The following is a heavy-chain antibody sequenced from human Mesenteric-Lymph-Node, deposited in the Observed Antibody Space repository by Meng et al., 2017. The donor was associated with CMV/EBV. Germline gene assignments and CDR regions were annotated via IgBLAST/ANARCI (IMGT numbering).Heavy chain of an antibody. J-gene: IGHJ4*02. Sequence: HHGGLGLVKPSETMAVTCAVYGESFSGYYWNWIRKCQETGLGWIGESNHSGSTTYNPSFTSRIIISVETSTNKISLNMSSVTAADTAVYYCARGSSYDILTGYFDYWGQGALVTVSS. V-gene: IGHV4-34*01. CDR2: SNHSGST. CDR1: GESFSGYY. CDR3: ARGSSYDILTGYFDY. D-gene: IGHD3-9*01.